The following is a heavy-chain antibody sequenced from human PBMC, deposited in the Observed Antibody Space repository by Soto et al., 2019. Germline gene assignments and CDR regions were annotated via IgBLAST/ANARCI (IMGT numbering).Heavy chain of an antibody. Sequence: EVQLVESGGGLVKPGGSLRLSCAASGFTFSSYSMNWVRQAPGKGLDWVSSISSSSSYIYYADSVTGRFTISRDNAKNSLYLQMNSLRAEDTAVSYCARSVIVYGMDVWGQGTTVTVSS. CDR1: GFTFSSYS. CDR2: ISSSSSYI. J-gene: IGHJ6*02. CDR3: ARSVIVYGMDV. V-gene: IGHV3-21*01. D-gene: IGHD2-21*01.